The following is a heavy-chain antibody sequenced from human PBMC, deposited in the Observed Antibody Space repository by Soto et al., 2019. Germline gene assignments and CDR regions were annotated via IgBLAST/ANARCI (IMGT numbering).Heavy chain of an antibody. D-gene: IGHD3-10*01. CDR2: IYHSGST. Sequence: SETLSLTCAVSGGSISSSNWWSWVRQPPGKGLEWIGEIYHSGSTNYNPSLKSRVTISVDKSKNQFSLKLSSVTAADTAVYYCARVRRGVNHYYGMDVWGQGTTVTVSS. V-gene: IGHV4-4*02. CDR1: GGSISSSNW. J-gene: IGHJ6*02. CDR3: ARVRRGVNHYYGMDV.